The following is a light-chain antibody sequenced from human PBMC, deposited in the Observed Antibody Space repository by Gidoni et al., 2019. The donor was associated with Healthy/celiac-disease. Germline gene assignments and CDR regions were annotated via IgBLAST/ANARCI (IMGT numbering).Light chain of an antibody. CDR2: EVS. V-gene: IGLV2-14*01. CDR3: SSYTSSRTRV. CDR1: SSDVCGYNY. Sequence: QSALTQPASVSGSPVQSITISCTGTSSDVCGYNYVSWYQQHPGKAPKLMIYEVSNRTSGVSNRFSGSKSGNTAFLTISGLQAEDEADYYCSSYTSSRTRVFGGGTKLTVL. J-gene: IGLJ3*02.